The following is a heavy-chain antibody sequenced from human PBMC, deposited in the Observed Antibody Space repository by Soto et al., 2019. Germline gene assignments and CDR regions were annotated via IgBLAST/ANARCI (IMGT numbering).Heavy chain of an antibody. J-gene: IGHJ6*03. CDR3: ARTSSSWTYYYYYMDV. Sequence: QVQLQESGPGLVKPSETLSLTCTVSGGSISSYYWSWIRQPPGRVLEWIGYIYYSGITNYNPSLKSRVPLSVDTSKHQFSLKLSSVTAADTAVYYCARTSSSWTYYYYYMDVWGKGTTVTVSS. CDR2: IYYSGIT. D-gene: IGHD6-13*01. V-gene: IGHV4-59*01. CDR1: GGSISSYY.